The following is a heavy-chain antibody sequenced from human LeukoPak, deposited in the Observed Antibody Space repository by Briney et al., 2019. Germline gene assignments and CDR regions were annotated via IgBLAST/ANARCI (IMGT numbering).Heavy chain of an antibody. CDR3: AREGPYYGMDV. CDR2: IYGAGGGGGT. CDR1: GFIVTTNY. V-gene: IGHV3-53*01. Sequence: GSLRLSCAGSGFIVTTNYMSWVRQAPGEGLEWVSVIYGAGGGGGTYYADSVKGRFTISRDSSKNTLYLQMNSLRGEDTAVYYCAREGPYYGMDVWGQGTTVTVSS. J-gene: IGHJ6*02.